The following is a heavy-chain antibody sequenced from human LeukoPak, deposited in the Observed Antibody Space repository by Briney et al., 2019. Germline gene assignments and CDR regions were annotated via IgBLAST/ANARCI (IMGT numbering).Heavy chain of an antibody. Sequence: ASVKVSCKASGYTFTSYYMHWVRQAPGQGLEWMGIINPSGGSTSYAQKFQGRVTMTRDMSTSTVYMELGSLRSEDTAVYYCARDSVTGTTEYYYYYMDVWGKGTTVTVSS. CDR1: GYTFTSYY. CDR2: INPSGGST. D-gene: IGHD1-7*01. J-gene: IGHJ6*03. V-gene: IGHV1-46*01. CDR3: ARDSVTGTTEYYYYYMDV.